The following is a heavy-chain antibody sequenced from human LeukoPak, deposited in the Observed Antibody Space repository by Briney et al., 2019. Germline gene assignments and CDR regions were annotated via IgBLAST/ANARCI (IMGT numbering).Heavy chain of an antibody. V-gene: IGHV4-34*01. CDR3: ARLGYYDSRHLDDAFDI. D-gene: IGHD3-22*01. CDR1: GGSFSGYY. CDR2: INHSGST. Sequence: SETLSLTCAVYGGSFSGYYWSWIRQPPGKGLEWIGEINHSGSTNYNPSLKSRVTISVDTSKNQFSLKLSSVTAADTAVYYCARLGYYDSRHLDDAFDIWGQGTMVTVSS. J-gene: IGHJ3*02.